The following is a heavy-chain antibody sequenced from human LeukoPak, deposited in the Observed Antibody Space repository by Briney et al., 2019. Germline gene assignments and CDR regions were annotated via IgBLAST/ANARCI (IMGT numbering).Heavy chain of an antibody. Sequence: SQTLSLTCTVSGGSISSGGYYWSWIRQPAGKGLEWIGRIYTSGSTNYNPSLKSRVTISVDTSKNQFSLKLSSVTAADTAVYYCARDSVWGSYNYFDYWGQGTLATVSS. CDR1: GGSISSGGYY. CDR3: ARDSVWGSYNYFDY. D-gene: IGHD3-16*01. V-gene: IGHV4-61*02. J-gene: IGHJ4*02. CDR2: IYTSGST.